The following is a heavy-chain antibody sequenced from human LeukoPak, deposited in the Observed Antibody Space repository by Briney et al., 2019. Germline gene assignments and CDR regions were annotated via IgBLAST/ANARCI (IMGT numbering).Heavy chain of an antibody. V-gene: IGHV1-18*01. CDR3: ARGKYYYDSSGYYYLIDY. CDR1: GYTFTSYG. CDR2: ISAYNGNT. D-gene: IGHD3-22*01. Sequence: ASVKVSCKASGYTFTSYGISWVRQAPGQGLERMGWISAYNGNTNYAQKLQGRVTMTTDTSTSTAYMELRSLRSDDTAVYYCARGKYYYDSSGYYYLIDYWGQGTLVTVSS. J-gene: IGHJ4*02.